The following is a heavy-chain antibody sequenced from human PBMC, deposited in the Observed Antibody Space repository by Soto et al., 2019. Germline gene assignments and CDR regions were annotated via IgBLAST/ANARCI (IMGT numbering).Heavy chain of an antibody. CDR1: GYTFISYG. CDR3: ARVGRQSYYDGFPIY. D-gene: IGHD3-22*01. Sequence: ASVKVSCKASGYTFISYGIGWVRQAPGQGLEWMGWISAYNGNTNYAQKLQGRVTTTTDTSTSTAYMELRSLRSDDTAVYYCARVGRQSYYDGFPIYWGQGTLVTVSS. J-gene: IGHJ4*02. CDR2: ISAYNGNT. V-gene: IGHV1-18*01.